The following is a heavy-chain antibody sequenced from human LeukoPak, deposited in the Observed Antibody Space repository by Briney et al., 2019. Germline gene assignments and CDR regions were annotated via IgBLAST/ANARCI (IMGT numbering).Heavy chain of an antibody. Sequence: PGGSLRLSCAAPGFTFSSYEMNWVRQAPGKGLEWVSYISSNGSTIYYAASVKGRFTISRDNSKNSLYLQMNSLRAEDTAVYYWARPLVQYYDMLTGSETDAFDIWGQGTMVTVSS. D-gene: IGHD3-9*01. J-gene: IGHJ3*02. CDR1: GFTFSSYE. CDR2: ISSNGSTI. CDR3: ARPLVQYYDMLTGSETDAFDI. V-gene: IGHV3-48*03.